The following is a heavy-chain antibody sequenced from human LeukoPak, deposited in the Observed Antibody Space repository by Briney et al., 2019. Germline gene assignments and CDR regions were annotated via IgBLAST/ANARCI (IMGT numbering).Heavy chain of an antibody. D-gene: IGHD2-2*01. CDR1: GYSFISYD. Sequence: ASVKVSCKASGYSFISYDINWVRQATGQGLEWLGWMNPNSGTTGYAQNFQGRVSMTRDTAISTAYLELSNLRSDDTAVYFCARNLAMTGDFDYWGQGTLVTVSS. CDR3: ARNLAMTGDFDY. CDR2: MNPNSGTT. V-gene: IGHV1-8*01. J-gene: IGHJ4*02.